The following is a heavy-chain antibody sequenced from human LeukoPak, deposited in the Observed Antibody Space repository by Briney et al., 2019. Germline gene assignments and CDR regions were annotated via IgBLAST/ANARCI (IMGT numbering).Heavy chain of an antibody. D-gene: IGHD3-3*01. CDR3: ASPPLFGSGSHSTFDI. CDR2: LNRNGDIT. CDR1: GFTFDDYG. V-gene: IGHV3-20*04. J-gene: IGHJ3*02. Sequence: GGSLRLSCAASGFTFDDYGMSWVRQAPGKGLEWVSGLNRNGDITGYADSVKGRFTISRDNASNSLFLQINSLKVEETAVYYCASPPLFGSGSHSTFDIWGQGTMVTVSS.